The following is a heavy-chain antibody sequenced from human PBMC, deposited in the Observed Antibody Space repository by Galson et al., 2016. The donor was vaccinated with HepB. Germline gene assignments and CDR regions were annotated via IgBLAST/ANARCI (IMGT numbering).Heavy chain of an antibody. CDR3: AREGWGSYYPH. CDR2: IYYTGNT. J-gene: IGHJ4*02. CDR1: GDSISSSSYY. Sequence: SETLSLTCTVSGDSISSSSYYWGWIRQPPGKGLEWIGNIYYTGNTYYNPSLKSRVTISVDTSKNHFSLKLSSVTAADTAVYYCAREGWGSYYPHWGQGALVTVSS. D-gene: IGHD3-10*01. V-gene: IGHV4-39*02.